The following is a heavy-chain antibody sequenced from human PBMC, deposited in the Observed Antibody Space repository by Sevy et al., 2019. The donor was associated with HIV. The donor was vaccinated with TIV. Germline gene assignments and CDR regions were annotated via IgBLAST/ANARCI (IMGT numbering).Heavy chain of an antibody. CDR1: GYSFTNYA. V-gene: IGHV1-3*04. J-gene: IGHJ4*02. D-gene: IGHD3-3*01. CDR2: IKTDNGNT. CDR3: ARGKGGIFGVVVGQFDS. Sequence: ASVKVSCKASGYSFTNYAIHWVRQAPGQGLEWMGWIKTDNGNTKYSQRFQGGVTITRDTSATTAYMEMSSLRYDDTALYFCARGKGGIFGVVVGQFDSWGQGTLVTVSS.